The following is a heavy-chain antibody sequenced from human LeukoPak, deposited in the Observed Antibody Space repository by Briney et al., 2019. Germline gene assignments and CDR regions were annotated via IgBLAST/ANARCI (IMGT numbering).Heavy chain of an antibody. CDR2: IIPSGGST. V-gene: IGHV1-46*01. CDR3: ARGTEISMVTHFDY. CDR1: GYTFISYY. D-gene: IGHD5-18*01. J-gene: IGHJ4*02. Sequence: ASVKVSCKASGYTFISYYMHWVRQAPGQGLEWMGIIIPSGGSTSYTQNFQGRLTMTRDTSTSTVYMELSSLRSEDTAVYYCARGTEISMVTHFDYWGQGTLVTVSS.